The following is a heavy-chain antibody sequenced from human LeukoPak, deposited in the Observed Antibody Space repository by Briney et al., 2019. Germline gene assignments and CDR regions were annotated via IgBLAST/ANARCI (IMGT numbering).Heavy chain of an antibody. CDR3: ARDRRLLSPSHEDAFDI. J-gene: IGHJ3*02. D-gene: IGHD3-10*01. Sequence: GASVKVSCKASGYTFTSFDINWVRQAPGQGLEWMGWMNPNSGNTGYAQKSQGRLTMTRNTSISTAYLELSSLRSEHTAVYYCARDRRLLSPSHEDAFDIWGQGTMVTVSS. CDR2: MNPNSGNT. V-gene: IGHV1-8*01. CDR1: GYTFTSFD.